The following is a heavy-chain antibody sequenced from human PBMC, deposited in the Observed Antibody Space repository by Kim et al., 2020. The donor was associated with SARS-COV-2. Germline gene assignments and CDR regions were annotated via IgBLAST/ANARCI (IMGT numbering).Heavy chain of an antibody. J-gene: IGHJ4*02. D-gene: IGHD5-12*01. CDR1: GGSISSSSYY. Sequence: SETLSLTCTVSGGSISSSSYYWGWIRQPPGKGLEWIGSIYYSGSTYYNPSLKSRVTISVDTSKNQFSLKLSSVTAADTAVYYCAGHEITSRLVATVHFDYWGQGTLVTVSS. CDR3: AGHEITSRLVATVHFDY. CDR2: IYYSGST. V-gene: IGHV4-39*01.